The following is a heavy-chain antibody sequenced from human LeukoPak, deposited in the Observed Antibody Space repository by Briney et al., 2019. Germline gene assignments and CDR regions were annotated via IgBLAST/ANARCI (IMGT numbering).Heavy chain of an antibody. V-gene: IGHV1-2*02. CDR3: ARAGYYDSSGYYHPFDY. CDR1: GYTFTGYY. Sequence: ASVKVSCKASGYTFTGYYIHWVRQAPGQGLEWMGWVNPNSSGTNYAQNFQGRVTMTRGTSISTAYMELSRLRSDDTAVYYCARAGYYDSSGYYHPFDYWGQGILVTVSS. J-gene: IGHJ4*02. CDR2: VNPNSSGT. D-gene: IGHD3-22*01.